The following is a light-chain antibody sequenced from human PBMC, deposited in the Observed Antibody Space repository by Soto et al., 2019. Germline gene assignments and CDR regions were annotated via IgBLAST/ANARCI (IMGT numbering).Light chain of an antibody. CDR1: SSDVGGYNY. CDR3: SSFTSGSTFV. CDR2: DVS. Sequence: QSVLTQPASVSGSPGQSITISCTGTSSDVGGYNYVSWYQQYPGKAPKLMIYDVSNRPSGVSNRFSGSKSGNTASLTISGLQAEDEADYHCSSFTSGSTFVFGPGTKVTVL. J-gene: IGLJ1*01. V-gene: IGLV2-14*01.